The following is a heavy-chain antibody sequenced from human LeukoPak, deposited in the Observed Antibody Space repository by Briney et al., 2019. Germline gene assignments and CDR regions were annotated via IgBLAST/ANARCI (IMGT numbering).Heavy chain of an antibody. CDR1: GFTFSSYG. Sequence: PGGSLRLSCAASGFTFSSYGMHWVRQAPGKGLEWVAVISYDGSNKYYADSVKGRFTISRDNSKNTLYLQMNSLRAEDTAVYYCAKAPGSPAGWGQGTLVTVSS. J-gene: IGHJ4*02. CDR3: AKAPGSPAG. CDR2: ISYDGSNK. V-gene: IGHV3-30*18. D-gene: IGHD1-26*01.